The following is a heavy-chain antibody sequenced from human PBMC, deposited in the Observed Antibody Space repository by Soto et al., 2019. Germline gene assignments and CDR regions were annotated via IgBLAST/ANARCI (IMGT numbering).Heavy chain of an antibody. V-gene: IGHV1-8*02. CDR3: ARGSSYCGGDCYSRDLYYFDY. D-gene: IGHD2-21*02. CDR1: GYTFTGYY. J-gene: IGHJ4*02. CDR2: MNPNSGNT. Sequence: ASVKVSCKASGYTFTGYYMHWVRQAPGQGLEWMGWMNPNSGNTGYAQKFQGRVTMTRNTSISTAYMELSSLRSEDTAVYYCARGSSYCGGDCYSRDLYYFDYWGQGTLVTVSS.